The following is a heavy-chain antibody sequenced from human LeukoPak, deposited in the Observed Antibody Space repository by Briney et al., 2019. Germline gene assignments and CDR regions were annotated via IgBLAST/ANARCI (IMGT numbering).Heavy chain of an antibody. J-gene: IGHJ4*02. CDR3: ANNWVLDC. CDR1: GFTFSSYA. Sequence: PGGSLRLSCAASGFTFSSYAMSWVRQAPGKGLEWVSVISNSGDNTYYADSVKGRFTISRDNSKNTLYLQMNSLRGDDTAVYYCANNWVLDCWGQGTLVTVSS. V-gene: IGHV3-23*01. D-gene: IGHD1-1*01. CDR2: ISNSGDNT.